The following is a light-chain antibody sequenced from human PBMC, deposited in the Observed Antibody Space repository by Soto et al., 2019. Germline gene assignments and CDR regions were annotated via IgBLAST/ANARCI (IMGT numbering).Light chain of an antibody. Sequence: EIVLTQSPATLSVSPGERVTLSCRASQTVTTNLVWYHQKPGQSPRLLIYDASTSATGIPARYSGSGSGKEFNFTISSLQFEDFAVYYCQQYNKWPRTFGQGTKVDIK. CDR1: QTVTTN. J-gene: IGKJ1*01. V-gene: IGKV3-15*01. CDR3: QQYNKWPRT. CDR2: DAS.